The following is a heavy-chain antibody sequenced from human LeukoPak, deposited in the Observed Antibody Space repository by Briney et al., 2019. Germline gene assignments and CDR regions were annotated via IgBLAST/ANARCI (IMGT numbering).Heavy chain of an antibody. CDR2: IKSKFDGGTT. D-gene: IGHD1-26*01. V-gene: IGHV3-15*01. J-gene: IGHJ4*02. CDR1: GFIFRSAW. Sequence: GSLRLSCAASGFIFRSAWMSWVRQAPGKGLEWVGRIKSKFDGGTTDYAAPVKGRFTISRDDSRNTVYLQMNSLKTEDTAVYYCITDFKSGRYPSIDYWGQGTLVTVSS. CDR3: ITDFKSGRYPSIDY.